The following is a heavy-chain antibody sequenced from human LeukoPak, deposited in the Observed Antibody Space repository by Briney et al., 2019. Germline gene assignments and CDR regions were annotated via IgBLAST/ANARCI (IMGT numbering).Heavy chain of an antibody. Sequence: SETLSLTCTVSGDSIDSYYWSWSRQPPGEGLQWIGYVFYSGPTNYDASLKSRVAISVDRSKNQFSLKLTSVSAADTAVYYCAGRSARYFDSWGQGTPVTVSS. CDR2: VFYSGPT. J-gene: IGHJ4*02. V-gene: IGHV4-59*01. D-gene: IGHD1-26*01. CDR3: AGRSARYFDS. CDR1: GDSIDSYY.